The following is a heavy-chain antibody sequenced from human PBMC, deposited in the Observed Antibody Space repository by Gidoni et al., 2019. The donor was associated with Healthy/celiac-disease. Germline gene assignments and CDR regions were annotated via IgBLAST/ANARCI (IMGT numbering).Heavy chain of an antibody. V-gene: IGHV1-2*02. D-gene: IGHD4-17*01. CDR2: INPNSGGT. J-gene: IGHJ4*02. CDR3: ARGMGRDYPLFDY. Sequence: QVQLVQSGTEGKKPGASVNVPCNASGYNFTGYYMPWVRQAPGQGLEWMGWINPNSGGTNYAQKLQGRATITRDTSISTAYMELSRLRSDDTAVYYCARGMGRDYPLFDYGGQGTLVTVSS. CDR1: GYNFTGYY.